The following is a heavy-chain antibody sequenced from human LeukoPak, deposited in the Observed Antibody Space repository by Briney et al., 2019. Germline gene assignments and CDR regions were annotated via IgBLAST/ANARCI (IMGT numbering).Heavy chain of an antibody. Sequence: GGSLRLSCAASGFTFRTYWMNWVRQAPGKGLVWVSRIESDGSSTSYADSVKGRFTISRDNAANTLYLQMNSLRAEDTAVYYCARAPSGWSDYWYFDLWGRGTLVTVSS. J-gene: IGHJ2*01. CDR1: GFTFRTYW. CDR2: IESDGSST. D-gene: IGHD6-19*01. CDR3: ARAPSGWSDYWYFDL. V-gene: IGHV3-74*01.